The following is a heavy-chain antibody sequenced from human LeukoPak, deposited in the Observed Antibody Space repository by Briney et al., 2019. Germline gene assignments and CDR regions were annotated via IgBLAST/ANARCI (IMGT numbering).Heavy chain of an antibody. V-gene: IGHV3-30*18. J-gene: IGHJ4*02. Sequence: QPGTSLRLSCAASGFTFNNYGIHWVRQAPGKGLEWVAVISYDGSNEYYADSVKGRFTISRDSSKNTLFLQMNSLRPEDTAVYYCVKGPTYDYWGQGTLVTVSS. CDR3: VKGPTYDY. CDR2: ISYDGSNE. CDR1: GFTFNNYG.